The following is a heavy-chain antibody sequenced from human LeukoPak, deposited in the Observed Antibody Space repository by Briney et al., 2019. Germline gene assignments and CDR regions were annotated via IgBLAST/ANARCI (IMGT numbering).Heavy chain of an antibody. D-gene: IGHD3-22*01. CDR2: ISGSGGST. CDR3: ASEPYDSSGYYLFRDAFDI. V-gene: IGHV3-23*01. Sequence: GGSLRLSCAASGFTFSSYAMSWVRQAPGKGLEWVSAISGSGGSTYYADSVKGRFTISRDNSKNTLYLQMNSLRAEDTAVYYCASEPYDSSGYYLFRDAFDIWGQGTMVTVSS. CDR1: GFTFSSYA. J-gene: IGHJ3*02.